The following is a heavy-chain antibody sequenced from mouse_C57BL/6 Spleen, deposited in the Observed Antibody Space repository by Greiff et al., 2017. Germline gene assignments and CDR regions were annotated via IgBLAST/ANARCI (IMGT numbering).Heavy chain of an antibody. CDR1: GYTFTSYW. CDR3: ERRSGLYALDY. D-gene: IGHD1-3*01. V-gene: IGHV1-50*01. Sequence: VQLQQPGAELVKPGASVKLSCKASGYTFTSYWMQWVKQRPGQGLEWIGEIDPSDSYTNYNQKFKGKATLTVDTPSSTAYMQLSSLTSEASAVYYCERRSGLYALDYWGKEPSAPSSS. J-gene: IGHJ4*01. CDR2: IDPSDSYT.